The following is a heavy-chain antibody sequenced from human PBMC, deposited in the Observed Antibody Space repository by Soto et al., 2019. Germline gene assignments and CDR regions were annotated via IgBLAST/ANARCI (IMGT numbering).Heavy chain of an antibody. CDR2: IRSKANSYAT. D-gene: IGHD5-12*01. CDR3: TRTGGYSGYDYLESDY. CDR1: GFTFSGSA. V-gene: IGHV3-73*02. Sequence: EVQLVESGGGLVQPGGSLKLSCAASGFTFSGSAMHWVRQASGKGLEWVGRIRSKANSYATAYAASVKGRFTISRDDSKKTAYLRMNSLKTEDTAVYYCTRTGGYSGYDYLESDYWGQGSLVTVSS. J-gene: IGHJ4*02.